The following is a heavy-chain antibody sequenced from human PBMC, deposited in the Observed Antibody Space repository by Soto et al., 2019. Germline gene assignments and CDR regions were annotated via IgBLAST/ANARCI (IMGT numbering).Heavy chain of an antibody. CDR2: INPSTGST. Sequence: GASVKVSCKASGYTFSDFYIDWVRQAPGQGLEWMGRINPSTGSTSYTQKFQGRVTMTRDTSTSTVYMELSSLRSEDTAVYYCARKTGGYCSTTYCPIGTSFDSWGQGTLVTVSS. CDR3: ARKTGGYCSTTYCPIGTSFDS. J-gene: IGHJ4*02. V-gene: IGHV1-46*01. D-gene: IGHD2-2*01. CDR1: GYTFSDFY.